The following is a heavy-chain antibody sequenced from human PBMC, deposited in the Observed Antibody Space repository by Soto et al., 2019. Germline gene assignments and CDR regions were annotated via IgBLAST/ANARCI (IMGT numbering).Heavy chain of an antibody. V-gene: IGHV2-70*04. Sequence: SGPTLVNPPQTLTLTCTFSGFSLSSKGMRVSWIRQPPGKALEWLTRIDWDDDKFYSPSLRTRLTISKDTSKNQVVLTMTNVDPKDTATYYCARSPGGFTVATYFFDYWGQGTLVTVSS. D-gene: IGHD4-17*01. CDR2: IDWDDDK. J-gene: IGHJ4*02. CDR1: GFSLSSKGMR. CDR3: ARSPGGFTVATYFFDY.